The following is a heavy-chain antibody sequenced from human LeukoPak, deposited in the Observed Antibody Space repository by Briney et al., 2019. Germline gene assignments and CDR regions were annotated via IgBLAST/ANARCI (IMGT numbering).Heavy chain of an antibody. V-gene: IGHV3-48*04. CDR1: GFTFSGYS. CDR2: ISSSSSTI. CDR3: AIDLTLTLFDY. Sequence: GGSLRLSCAASGFTFSGYSMNWVRQAPGKGLEWVSYISSSSSTIYYADSVKGRFTISRDNAKNSLYLQMNSLRAEDTAVYYCAIDLTLTLFDYWGQGTLATVSS. J-gene: IGHJ4*02. D-gene: IGHD1-14*01.